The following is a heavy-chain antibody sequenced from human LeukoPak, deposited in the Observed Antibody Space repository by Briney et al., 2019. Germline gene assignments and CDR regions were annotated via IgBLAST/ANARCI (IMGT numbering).Heavy chain of an antibody. CDR2: ISYDGSNK. V-gene: IGHV3-30*04. Sequence: GRSLRLSCAASGFTFSSYAMHWVRQAPGKGLEWVAVISYDGSNKYYADSVKGRFTISRDNSKNTLYLQMNSLRAEDTAVYYCARDWPDSSGYPRGMDVWGQGTTVTVSS. CDR1: GFTFSSYA. D-gene: IGHD3-22*01. CDR3: ARDWPDSSGYPRGMDV. J-gene: IGHJ6*02.